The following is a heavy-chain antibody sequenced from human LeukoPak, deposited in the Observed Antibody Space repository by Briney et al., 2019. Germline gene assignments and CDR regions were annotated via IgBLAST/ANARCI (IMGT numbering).Heavy chain of an antibody. D-gene: IGHD2-15*01. CDR2: IIPILGIA. V-gene: IGHV1-69*04. J-gene: IGHJ4*02. CDR3: ARVGCSGGSCYGGPDY. Sequence: SVKVSCKASGGTFSSYAISWVRQAPGQGLEWMGRIIPILGIANYAQKLQGRVTMTTDTSTSTAYMELRSLRSDDTAVYYCARVGCSGGSCYGGPDYWGQGTLVTVSS. CDR1: GGTFSSYA.